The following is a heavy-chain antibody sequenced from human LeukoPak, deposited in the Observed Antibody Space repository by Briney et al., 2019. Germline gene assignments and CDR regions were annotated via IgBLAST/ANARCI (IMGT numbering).Heavy chain of an antibody. J-gene: IGHJ6*02. Sequence: GGSLRLSCAASGFTFSSYAMNWVRQAPGKGLEWVSAISGSGGSTYYADSVKGRLTISRDNSKNTLYLQMNSLRAEDTAVYYCAKGPWLPPYYYYYYGMDVWGQGTTVTVSS. CDR2: ISGSGGST. D-gene: IGHD3-9*01. CDR1: GFTFSSYA. CDR3: AKGPWLPPYYYYYYGMDV. V-gene: IGHV3-23*01.